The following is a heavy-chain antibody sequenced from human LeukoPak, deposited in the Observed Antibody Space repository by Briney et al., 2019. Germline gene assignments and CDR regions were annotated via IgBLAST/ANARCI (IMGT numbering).Heavy chain of an antibody. D-gene: IGHD5-24*01. Sequence: GSLRLSCVVSGFTFNGNHMNWVRQAPGKGLEWVSVIYSDGDTYYADSVKGRLTISRDNSKNTLYLQMKSLQPGDTAVYYCARDPRDGYGHFDYWGQGTLVTVSS. CDR1: GFTFNGNH. CDR2: IYSDGDT. V-gene: IGHV3-53*05. CDR3: ARDPRDGYGHFDY. J-gene: IGHJ4*02.